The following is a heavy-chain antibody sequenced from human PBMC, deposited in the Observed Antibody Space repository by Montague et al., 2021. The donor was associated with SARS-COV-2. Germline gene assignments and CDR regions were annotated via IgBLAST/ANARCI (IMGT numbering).Heavy chain of an antibody. Sequence: SLRLSCAASGFTSSSYAMHWVRQAPGKGLEWVAVISYDGSNKYYADSVKGRFTISRDNSKNTLYLQMNSLRAEDTAVYYCARDKGLKRITGTHGFGYYYGMDVWGQGTTVTVSS. J-gene: IGHJ6*02. V-gene: IGHV3-30-3*01. CDR1: GFTSSSYA. CDR2: ISYDGSNK. CDR3: ARDKGLKRITGTHGFGYYYGMDV. D-gene: IGHD1-7*01.